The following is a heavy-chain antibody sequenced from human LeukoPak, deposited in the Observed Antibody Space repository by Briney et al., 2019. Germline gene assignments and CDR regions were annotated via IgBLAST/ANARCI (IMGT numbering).Heavy chain of an antibody. V-gene: IGHV3-23*01. D-gene: IGHD6-19*01. Sequence: GGPLRLSCAASGFTFSSYGMSWVRQAPGKGLEWVSAISGSGGSTYYADSVKGRFTISRDNSKNTLYLQMNSLRPEDTALYYCARDGRDNSGWSPGAYWGQGTLVTVSS. CDR3: ARDGRDNSGWSPGAY. CDR1: GFTFSSYG. CDR2: ISGSGGST. J-gene: IGHJ4*02.